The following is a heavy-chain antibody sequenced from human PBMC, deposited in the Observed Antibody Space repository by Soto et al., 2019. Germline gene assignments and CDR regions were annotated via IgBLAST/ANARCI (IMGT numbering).Heavy chain of an antibody. Sequence: GASVKVSCKASGYTFTSYYMHWVRQAPGQGLEWMGIINPSGGSTSYAQKFQGRVTMTRDTSTSTVYMELSSLRSEDTAVYYCARALSSGWSSKGFRQDYWGQGTLVTVSS. CDR1: GYTFTSYY. D-gene: IGHD6-19*01. CDR2: INPSGGST. V-gene: IGHV1-46*01. CDR3: ARALSSGWSSKGFRQDY. J-gene: IGHJ4*02.